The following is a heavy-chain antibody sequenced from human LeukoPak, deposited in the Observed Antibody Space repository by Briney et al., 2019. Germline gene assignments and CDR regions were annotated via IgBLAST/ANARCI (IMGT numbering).Heavy chain of an antibody. J-gene: IGHJ4*02. Sequence: GGSLRLSCAASGFTVSSNYMSWVRQAPGKGLEWVSVIYTGGSTYYADSVKGRFTISRDKSKNTLYLQMNSLRAEDTAVYYCASTYSGSYYLSFDYWGQGTLVTVSS. CDR3: ASTYSGSYYLSFDY. CDR1: GFTVSSNY. V-gene: IGHV3-53*01. CDR2: IYTGGST. D-gene: IGHD1-26*01.